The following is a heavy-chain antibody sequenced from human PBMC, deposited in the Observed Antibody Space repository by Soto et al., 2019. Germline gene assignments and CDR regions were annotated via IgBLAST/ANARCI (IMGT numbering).Heavy chain of an antibody. J-gene: IGHJ4*02. Sequence: QVQLVESGGGVVQPGRSLRLSCAASGFTFSSYGMHWVRQAPGKGLEWVAVISYDGSNEYYADSVKGRFTISRDNSKNTLYLQMNSLRAEDTAVYYCAKQGPYDSFDYWGQGTLVTVSS. D-gene: IGHD3-22*01. V-gene: IGHV3-30*18. CDR3: AKQGPYDSFDY. CDR1: GFTFSSYG. CDR2: ISYDGSNE.